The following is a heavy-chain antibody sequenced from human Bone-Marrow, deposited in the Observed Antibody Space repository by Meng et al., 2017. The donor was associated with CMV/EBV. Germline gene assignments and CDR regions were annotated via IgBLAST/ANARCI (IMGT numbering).Heavy chain of an antibody. CDR2: IYYSGST. CDR3: ARTYCSSTSCYRGYFQH. CDR1: GGSVSSGSYY. J-gene: IGHJ1*01. D-gene: IGHD2-2*02. Sequence: GSLRLSCTVPGGSVSSGSYYWSWIRQPPGKGLEWIGYIYYSGSTNYNPSLKSRVTISVDTSKNQFSLKLSSVTAADTAVYYCARTYCSSTSCYRGYFQHWGQGTLVTVSS. V-gene: IGHV4-61*01.